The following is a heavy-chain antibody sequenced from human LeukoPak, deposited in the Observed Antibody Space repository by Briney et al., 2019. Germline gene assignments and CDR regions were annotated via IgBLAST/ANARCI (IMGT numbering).Heavy chain of an antibody. CDR1: GFMLGGYW. V-gene: IGHV3-7*01. Sequence: PGGSLRLSCAASGFMLGGYWMRWVRQAPGGGLEWVANIKYDGNNKYYVDSVEGRFTISRDNAKNSIYLQMSSLRVEDTAVYYCVRGGGSLDYWGQGTLVTVSS. CDR3: VRGGGSLDY. CDR2: IKYDGNNK. J-gene: IGHJ4*02. D-gene: IGHD3-10*01.